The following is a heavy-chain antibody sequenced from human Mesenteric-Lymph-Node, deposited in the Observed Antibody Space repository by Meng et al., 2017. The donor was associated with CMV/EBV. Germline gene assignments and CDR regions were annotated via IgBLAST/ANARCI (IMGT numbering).Heavy chain of an antibody. CDR2: ISYDGSNK. CDR3: ARGVGDRVGAIRV. Sequence: CATSGFTFSSYAMHWVRQAPGKGLEWVAVISYDGSNKYYADSVKGRFTISRDNSKNTLYLQMNSLRAEDTAVYYCARGVGDRVGAIRVWGQGTLVTVSS. V-gene: IGHV3-30*04. D-gene: IGHD1-26*01. CDR1: GFTFSSYA. J-gene: IGHJ4*02.